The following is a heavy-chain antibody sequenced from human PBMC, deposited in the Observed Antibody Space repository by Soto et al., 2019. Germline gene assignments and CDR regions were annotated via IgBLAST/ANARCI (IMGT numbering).Heavy chain of an antibody. V-gene: IGHV3-33*01. Sequence: QEQLVESGGGMVQPGGSLRLSCAVSGFTLDTYGMHWVRQAAGQGLEWVAVSWHDGRHLDYADSVRGRFTVFRDDSKNTLFLEMNGLRGDDTAVYYCARDWGACTPGECYSHGFDLWGHGTLVTVSS. CDR3: ARDWGACTPGECYSHGFDL. CDR1: GFTLDTYG. CDR2: SWHDGRHL. D-gene: IGHD2-21*01. J-gene: IGHJ3*01.